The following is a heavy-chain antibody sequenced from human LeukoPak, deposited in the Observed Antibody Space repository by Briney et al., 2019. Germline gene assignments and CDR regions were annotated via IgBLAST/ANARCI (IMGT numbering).Heavy chain of an antibody. CDR3: AKDYYLIDY. Sequence: GGSLRLSCAASGFTFSSFAMSWVRQAPGKGLEWVSVITGSGGSTFYADSVKGRFTISRDNSKNTLYLQMNSLRADDTAVYYCAKDYYLIDYRGQGTLVTVSS. CDR2: ITGSGGST. V-gene: IGHV3-23*01. J-gene: IGHJ4*02. D-gene: IGHD3-22*01. CDR1: GFTFSSFA.